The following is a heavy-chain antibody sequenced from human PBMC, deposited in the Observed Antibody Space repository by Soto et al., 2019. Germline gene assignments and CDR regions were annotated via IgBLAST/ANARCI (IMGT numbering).Heavy chain of an antibody. CDR2: IYYSGST. CDR1: GGSISSSSYY. J-gene: IGHJ6*02. V-gene: IGHV4-39*07. D-gene: IGHD3-10*01. CDR3: ARGAGSGSYYNSRYYYYGMDV. Sequence: SETLSLTCTVSGGSISSSSYYWGWIRQPPGKGLEGFGSIYYSGSTNYNPSLTSRVTISVDTSKNQFSLKLSSVTAADTAVYYCARGAGSGSYYNSRYYYYGMDVWGQGTTVTVSS.